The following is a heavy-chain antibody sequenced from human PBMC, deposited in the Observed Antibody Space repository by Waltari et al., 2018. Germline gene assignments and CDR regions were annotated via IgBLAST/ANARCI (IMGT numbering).Heavy chain of an antibody. Sequence: QLQLQASGPGLVKPSETLSLTCTVSGGSISSSSYYWGWIRQPPGKGLEWIGSIYYSGSTYYNPSLKSRVTISVDTSKNQFSLKLSSVTAADTAVYYCARNGGITMEDEYFQHWGQGTLVTVSS. D-gene: IGHD3-10*01. V-gene: IGHV4-39*07. J-gene: IGHJ1*01. CDR3: ARNGGITMEDEYFQH. CDR2: IYYSGST. CDR1: GGSISSSSYY.